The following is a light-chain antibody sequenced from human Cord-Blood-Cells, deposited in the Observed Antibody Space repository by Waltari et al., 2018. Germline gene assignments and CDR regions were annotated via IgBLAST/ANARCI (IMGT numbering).Light chain of an antibody. Sequence: DIKMTQSPSSLSASVGDRVTLTCRASQSISSYLNWYQKKPGKAPKLLIYAASSLQSGVPSRFSGSGSGTDFTLTISSLQPEDFATYYCQQSDSTPYTFGQGTKLEIK. V-gene: IGKV1-39*01. J-gene: IGKJ2*01. CDR3: QQSDSTPYT. CDR2: AAS. CDR1: QSISSY.